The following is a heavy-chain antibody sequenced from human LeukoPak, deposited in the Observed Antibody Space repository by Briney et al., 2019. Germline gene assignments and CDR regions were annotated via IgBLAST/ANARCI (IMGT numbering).Heavy chain of an antibody. CDR2: IYYSGST. V-gene: IGHV4-59*08. D-gene: IGHD3-3*01. CDR1: GGSISSYY. CDR3: ARHSGLRSPFDP. Sequence: SETLSLTCTVSGGSISSYYWSWIRQPPGKGLEWIGYIYYSGSTNYNPSLESRVTISVDTSKNQLSLKLTSATAADTSVYYCARHSGLRSPFDPWGQGTLVTVSS. J-gene: IGHJ5*02.